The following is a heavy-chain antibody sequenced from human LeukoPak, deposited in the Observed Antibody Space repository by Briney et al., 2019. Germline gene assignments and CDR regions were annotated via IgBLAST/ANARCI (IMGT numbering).Heavy chain of an antibody. Sequence: SETLSLTCVVSGGSVSGYYWGWIRQPPGRGLEWIGYVYYSGSTNYNPSFKSRITISVDTSRNQFSLQLRSVTAADTAVYYCARHGRITVAGKRNTFDNWGQGTLVTVSS. D-gene: IGHD6-19*01. J-gene: IGHJ4*02. CDR3: ARHGRITVAGKRNTFDN. V-gene: IGHV4-59*08. CDR1: GGSVSGYY. CDR2: VYYSGST.